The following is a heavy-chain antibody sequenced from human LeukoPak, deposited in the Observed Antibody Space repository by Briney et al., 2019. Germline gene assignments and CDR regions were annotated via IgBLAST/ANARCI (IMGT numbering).Heavy chain of an antibody. CDR1: GFTFSSYG. V-gene: IGHV3-33*01. CDR2: IWYDGSNK. D-gene: IGHD3-22*01. CDR3: ARGDRYSSGYYPLDC. Sequence: PGGSLRLSCAASGFTFSSYGMHWVRQAPGKGLEWVAVIWYDGSNKYYADSVKGRFTISRDNSKNTLYMQMNSLRAEDTAVYYFARGDRYSSGYYPLDCWGEGSLVAVSS. J-gene: IGHJ4*02.